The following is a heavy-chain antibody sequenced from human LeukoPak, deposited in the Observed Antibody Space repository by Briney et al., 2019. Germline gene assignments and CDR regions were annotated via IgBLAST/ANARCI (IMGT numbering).Heavy chain of an antibody. D-gene: IGHD3-10*01. V-gene: IGHV3-48*04. CDR1: GFTFSSYG. Sequence: GGSLRLSCAASGFTFSSYGMSWVRQAPGKGLEWVSYISSSGEIIYYADSVKGRFTISRDNAKNSLYVQMNSLRAEDTAVYYCARQVGNYYYGSGSIDYWGQGILVTVSS. CDR3: ARQVGNYYYGSGSIDY. CDR2: ISSSGEII. J-gene: IGHJ4*02.